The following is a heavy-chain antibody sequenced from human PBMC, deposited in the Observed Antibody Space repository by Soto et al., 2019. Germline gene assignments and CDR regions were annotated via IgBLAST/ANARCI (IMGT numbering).Heavy chain of an antibody. D-gene: IGHD4-17*01. CDR3: ASIDYGDYHPRHMDV. CDR2: IYYSGST. Sequence: SETLSLTCTVSGGSISSGGYYWSWIRQHPGKGLEWIGYIYYSGSTYYNPSLKSRVTISVDTSKNQFSLKLSSVTAADTAVYYCASIDYGDYHPRHMDVWGKGTTVTVSS. V-gene: IGHV4-31*03. J-gene: IGHJ6*03. CDR1: GGSISSGGYY.